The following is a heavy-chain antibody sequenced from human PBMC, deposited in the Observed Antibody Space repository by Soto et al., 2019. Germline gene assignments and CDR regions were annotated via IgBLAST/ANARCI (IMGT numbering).Heavy chain of an antibody. D-gene: IGHD2-2*01. J-gene: IGHJ6*04. Sequence: QVQLQQWGAGLLKPSETLSLTCAVYGGSFSGYYWSWIRQPPGKGLEWIGEINHSGSTNYNPSLKSRVTISVDTSKNQFSLKLSSVTAADTAVYYCASTSVGDVWGKGTTVTVSS. CDR2: INHSGST. V-gene: IGHV4-34*01. CDR3: ASTSVGDV. CDR1: GGSFSGYY.